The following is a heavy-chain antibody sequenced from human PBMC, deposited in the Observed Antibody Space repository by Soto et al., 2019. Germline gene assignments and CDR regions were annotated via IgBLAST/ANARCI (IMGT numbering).Heavy chain of an antibody. V-gene: IGHV3-21*01. J-gene: IGHJ4*02. Sequence: EVQLVESGGGLVKPGGSLRLSCAASGFTFSSYSMNWVRQAPGKGLEWVSSISSSSSYIYYADSVKGRFTISRDNAKNSLYLQMNSLRAEDTAVYYCARVMKGRQWLVPACLDYWGQGTLVTVSS. CDR2: ISSSSSYI. CDR3: ARVMKGRQWLVPACLDY. D-gene: IGHD6-19*01. CDR1: GFTFSSYS.